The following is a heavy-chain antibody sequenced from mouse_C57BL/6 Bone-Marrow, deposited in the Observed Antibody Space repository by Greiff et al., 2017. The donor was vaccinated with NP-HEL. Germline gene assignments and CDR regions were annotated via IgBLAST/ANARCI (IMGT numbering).Heavy chain of an antibody. J-gene: IGHJ1*03. CDR3: TRDLDWYFDV. CDR1: GFTFSNYW. D-gene: IGHD3-3*01. Sequence: EVKLVESGGGLVQPGGSMKLSCVASGFTFSNYWMNWVRQSPEKGLEWVAQIRLKSDNYATHYAESVKGRFTISRDDSKSSVYLQMNDLRAEDTGIYYCTRDLDWYFDVWGTGTTVTVSS. CDR2: IRLKSDNYAT. V-gene: IGHV6-3*01.